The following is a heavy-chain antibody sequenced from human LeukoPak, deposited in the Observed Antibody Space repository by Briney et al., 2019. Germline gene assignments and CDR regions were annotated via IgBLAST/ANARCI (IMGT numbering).Heavy chain of an antibody. V-gene: IGHV3-23*01. CDR1: GFSLNSYN. Sequence: GGSLRLSCVGSGFSLNSYNINWVRQAPGKGLEWVSGVSESGYNTYYADSVKGRFTVSRDNSKNTLFLQMNGLRVEDTAFYYCAIVGFDLDSWGQGTLVTVSS. CDR3: AIVGFDLDS. J-gene: IGHJ4*02. D-gene: IGHD2-21*01. CDR2: VSESGYNT.